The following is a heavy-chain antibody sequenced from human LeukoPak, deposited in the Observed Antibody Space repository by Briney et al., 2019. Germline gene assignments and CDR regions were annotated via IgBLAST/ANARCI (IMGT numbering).Heavy chain of an antibody. V-gene: IGHV4-34*01. CDR1: GGSFSGYY. D-gene: IGHD1-26*01. CDR2: INHSGST. CDR3: ARGTEELHYYYYGMDV. J-gene: IGHJ6*02. Sequence: SETLSLTCAVYGGSFSGYYWSWIRQPPGKGLEWIGEINHSGSTNYNPSLKSRVTISVDTSKNQFSLKLSSVTAADTAVYYCARGTEELHYYYYGMDVWGQGTTVTVSS.